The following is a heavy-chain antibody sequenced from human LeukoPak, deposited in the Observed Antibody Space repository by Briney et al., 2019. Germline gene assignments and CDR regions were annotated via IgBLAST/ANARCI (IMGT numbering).Heavy chain of an antibody. V-gene: IGHV5-51*01. CDR1: GYTFTNYW. D-gene: IGHD5-24*01. CDR3: MRLDRVGYNLVDY. CDR2: IYPGDSDT. J-gene: IGHJ4*02. Sequence: GESLKISCKGSGYTFTNYWIGWVRQMPGKGLDWMGIIYPGDSDTRYSPSFQGQVTISADKSISTAYLQWRSLKASDTAMYYRMRLDRVGYNLVDYWGQGTLVTVSS.